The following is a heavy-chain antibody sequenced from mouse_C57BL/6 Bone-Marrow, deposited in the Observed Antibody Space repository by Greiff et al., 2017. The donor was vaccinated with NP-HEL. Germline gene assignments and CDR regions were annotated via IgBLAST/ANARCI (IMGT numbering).Heavy chain of an antibody. Sequence: EVKLVESGAELVRPGASVKLSCTVSGFNIKDDYMHWVKQRPEQGLEWIGWIDPENGDTEYASKFQGKATITADTSSNTAYLQLSSLTSEDTAVYYCTTGGSSPDAMDYWGQGTSVTVSS. J-gene: IGHJ4*01. CDR2: IDPENGDT. D-gene: IGHD1-1*01. V-gene: IGHV14-4*01. CDR3: TTGGSSPDAMDY. CDR1: GFNIKDDY.